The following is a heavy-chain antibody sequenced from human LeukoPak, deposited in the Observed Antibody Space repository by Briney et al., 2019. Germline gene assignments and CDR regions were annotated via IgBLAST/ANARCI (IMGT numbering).Heavy chain of an antibody. CDR3: ARGDIVVVPAAGYYYYYGMDV. J-gene: IGHJ6*02. Sequence: ASVKVSCKASGYTFTGYYMHWVRQAPGQGLEWMGWINPNSGGTNYAQKFQGRVTMTRDTSISTAYMELSRLRSDDTAVYYCARGDIVVVPAAGYYYYYGMDVWGQGTTVTVSS. CDR2: INPNSGGT. D-gene: IGHD2-2*01. V-gene: IGHV1-2*02. CDR1: GYTFTGYY.